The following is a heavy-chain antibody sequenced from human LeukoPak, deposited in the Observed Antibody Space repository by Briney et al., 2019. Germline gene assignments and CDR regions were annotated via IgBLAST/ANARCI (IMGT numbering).Heavy chain of an antibody. D-gene: IGHD3-9*01. CDR3: ARVYDILTGPKYFQH. J-gene: IGHJ1*01. Sequence: GASVKVSCMASGYTFTGYYMHWVRQAPGQGLEWMGWINPNSGGTNYAQKFQGRVTMTRDTSISTAYMELSRLRSDDTAVYYCARVYDILTGPKYFQHWGQGTLVTVSS. CDR2: INPNSGGT. V-gene: IGHV1-2*02. CDR1: GYTFTGYY.